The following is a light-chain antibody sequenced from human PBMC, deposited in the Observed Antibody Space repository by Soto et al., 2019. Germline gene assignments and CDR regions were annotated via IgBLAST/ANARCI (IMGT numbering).Light chain of an antibody. J-gene: IGLJ1*01. CDR1: SSDVGGYNY. Sequence: QSALTQPASVSGSPGQSITISCTGTSSDVGGYNYVSWYQQHPGKAPKLIIYDVSDRPSGLSNRFSGSKSGNTASPTISGLQAEDEADYYCSSYTTRNTYVFGTGTKVTVL. V-gene: IGLV2-14*01. CDR3: SSYTTRNTYV. CDR2: DVS.